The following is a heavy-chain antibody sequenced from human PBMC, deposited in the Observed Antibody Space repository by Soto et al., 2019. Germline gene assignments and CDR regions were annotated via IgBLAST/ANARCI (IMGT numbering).Heavy chain of an antibody. J-gene: IGHJ6*01. CDR1: IFTFSIYD. CDR3: AREGGYCTTSTCYKFGLDI. CDR2: IRRSGRTM. V-gene: IGHV3-48*03. Sequence: PWGSLLVYCEALIFTFSIYDMIWVRQAPGKGLEWVSSIRRSGRTMYYADSVEGRFTVSRDNAKNLLYLQMSGLRAEDTAVYYCAREGGYCTTSTCYKFGLDIWGQGTTVTVSS. D-gene: IGHD2-2*01.